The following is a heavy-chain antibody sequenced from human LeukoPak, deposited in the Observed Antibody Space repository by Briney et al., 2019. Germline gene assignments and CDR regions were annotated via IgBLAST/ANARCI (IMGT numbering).Heavy chain of an antibody. CDR3: ARRHGSSWADFDY. D-gene: IGHD6-6*01. J-gene: IGHJ4*02. Sequence: GGSLRLSCAASGFTFSSYGMHWVRQAPGKGLEWVAVISYDGSNKYYADSVKGRFTISRDNSKNTLYLQMNSLRDEDTAVYYCARRHGSSWADFDYWGQGTLVTVSS. CDR2: ISYDGSNK. V-gene: IGHV3-30*03. CDR1: GFTFSSYG.